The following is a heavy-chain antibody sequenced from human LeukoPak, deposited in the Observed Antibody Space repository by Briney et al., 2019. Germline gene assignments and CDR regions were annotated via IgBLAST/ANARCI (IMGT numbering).Heavy chain of an antibody. V-gene: IGHV1-69*04. D-gene: IGHD3-10*01. Sequence: VASVKVSCKASGGTFSSYAISWVRQAPGQGLEWMGRIIPILGIANYAQKFQGRVTITADKSTSTAYMELSSLRSEDTAVYYCARDLRTNMNYMARGVIDYWGQGTLVTVSS. CDR1: GGTFSSYA. CDR2: IIPILGIA. J-gene: IGHJ4*02. CDR3: ARDLRTNMNYMARGVIDY.